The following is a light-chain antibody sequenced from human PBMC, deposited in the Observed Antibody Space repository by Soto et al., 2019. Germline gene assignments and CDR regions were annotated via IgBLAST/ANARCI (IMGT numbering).Light chain of an antibody. CDR2: GTS. CDR3: QHYNNWLGT. CDR1: LPIDST. J-gene: IGKJ4*01. V-gene: IGKV3-15*01. Sequence: VMTQSPATLSVSRGERVTLSCRANLPIDSTLAWYQQKPGQAPRLLIYGTSTRATGIPARFSGSGSGTEFTLTISSLQSEDSAVYYCQHYNNWLGTFGGGTKVEIK.